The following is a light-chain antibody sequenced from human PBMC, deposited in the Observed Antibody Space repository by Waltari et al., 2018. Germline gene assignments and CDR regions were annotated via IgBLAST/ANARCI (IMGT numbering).Light chain of an antibody. Sequence: QTVVTQEPSFSVSPGGTVTLTCGLTSGSVSTNYYPSWYQQTPGQAPRTLIYTTDTRSSGVPDRFSCSILGNKAALTITGAQADDESDYYCVLYMGSGIWVFGGGTKLTVL. J-gene: IGLJ3*02. CDR2: TTD. CDR3: VLYMGSGIWV. V-gene: IGLV8-61*01. CDR1: SGSVSTNYY.